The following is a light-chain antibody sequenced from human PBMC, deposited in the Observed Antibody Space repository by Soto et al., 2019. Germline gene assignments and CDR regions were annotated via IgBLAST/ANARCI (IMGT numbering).Light chain of an antibody. CDR2: DVS. CDR3: SSYTSGSTLYV. J-gene: IGLJ1*01. Sequence: QSALTQPASVSGSPGQSITISCTGTISDVGAYDYVSWYQQHPGKVPKLMIYDVSNRPSGVSYRFSGSKSGNTASLTISGLQAEDEADYYCSSYTSGSTLYVFGTGTKVTVL. CDR1: ISDVGAYDY. V-gene: IGLV2-14*01.